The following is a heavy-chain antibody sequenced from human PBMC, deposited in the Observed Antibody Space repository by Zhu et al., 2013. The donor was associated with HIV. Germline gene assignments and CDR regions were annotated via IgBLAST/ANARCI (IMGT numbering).Heavy chain of an antibody. D-gene: IGHD2-15*01. CDR2: ITPYNDNT. V-gene: IGHV1-18*01. Sequence: QVQLEQSGVEVKKPGASVKVSCKASGYTFIVYGVSWVRQAPGQGLEWMGRITPYNDNTTYAQKFQGRIIMTTDASTSTAYMELRSLRSDDTAVYYCARTYCSGGSCSFFDYWGQGTLVTVSS. CDR1: GYTFIVYG. CDR3: ARTYCSGGSCSFFDY. J-gene: IGHJ4*02.